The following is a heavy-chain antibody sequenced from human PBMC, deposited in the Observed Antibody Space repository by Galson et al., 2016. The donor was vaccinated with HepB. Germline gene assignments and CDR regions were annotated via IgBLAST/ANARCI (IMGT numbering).Heavy chain of an antibody. Sequence: SLRLSCAACGVMFSGYAMSWVRQAPGKGLEWLSTRHNSGKSTDYADSVKGRFTISRDNSKSPLFLQVNSLRAEDTAVYYCAKGLETSWAQFDHWGQGTLVTVSS. D-gene: IGHD2-2*01. CDR1: GVMFSGYA. V-gene: IGHV3-23*05. CDR3: AKGLETSWAQFDH. J-gene: IGHJ4*02. CDR2: RHNSGKST.